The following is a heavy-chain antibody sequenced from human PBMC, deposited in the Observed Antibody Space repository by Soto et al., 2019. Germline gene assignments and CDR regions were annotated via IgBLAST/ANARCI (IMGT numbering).Heavy chain of an antibody. CDR1: GGSISSSH. Sequence: QVQLQQSGPGLVKPSETLSLTCTVSGGSISSSHWSWIRQSPGKGLEWLGYVYYSGITNYNPSLKSRVIMSVDTSKNQFSLKLSSVTAADTAVYYCAQDATSLVARLGWFDPWGQGTLVTVSS. CDR3: AQDATSLVARLGWFDP. D-gene: IGHD2-15*01. V-gene: IGHV4-59*01. J-gene: IGHJ5*02. CDR2: VYYSGIT.